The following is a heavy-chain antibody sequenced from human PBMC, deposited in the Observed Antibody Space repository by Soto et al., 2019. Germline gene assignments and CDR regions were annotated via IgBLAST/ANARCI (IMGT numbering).Heavy chain of an antibody. CDR3: AKRGGFVVATTNYFDF. V-gene: IGHV3-30*18. CDR1: GFTFSDYA. J-gene: IGHJ4*02. D-gene: IGHD2-15*01. CDR2: ISYDGSDK. Sequence: GGSLRLSCAASGFTFSDYAMHWVRQAPGKGPEWVAVISYDGSDKYYADSVKGRFSISRDGAKNTLYLQMDSLRVEDTAVYYCAKRGGFVVATTNYFDFWGQGTLVTVSS.